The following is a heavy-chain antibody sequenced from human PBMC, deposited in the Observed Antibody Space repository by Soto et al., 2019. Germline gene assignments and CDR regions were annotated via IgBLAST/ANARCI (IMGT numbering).Heavy chain of an antibody. CDR3: AKIPSRGMIFGAGS. V-gene: IGHV3-23*05. CDR1: GFIFRNHV. CDR2: IDNSGDGS. J-gene: IGHJ5*02. Sequence: LRLSCAASGFIFRNHVLNWVRQAPGKGLEWVSAIDNSGDGSFYADSVKGRFIISRDNSKDTVFLHMNNLRLEDTAFYYCAKIPSRGMIFGAGSWGQGTLVTVSS. D-gene: IGHD3-3*01.